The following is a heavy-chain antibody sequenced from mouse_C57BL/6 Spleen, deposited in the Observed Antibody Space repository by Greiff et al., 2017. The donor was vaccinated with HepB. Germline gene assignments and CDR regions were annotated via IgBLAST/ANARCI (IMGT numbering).Heavy chain of an antibody. J-gene: IGHJ2*01. Sequence: EVQLQESGAELVRPGASVKLSCTASGFNIKDDYMHWVKQRPEQGLEWIGWIDPENGDTEYASKFQGKATITADTSSNTAYLQLSSLTSEDTAVYYCTTGGSLRGFDYWGQGTTLTVSS. CDR1: GFNIKDDY. V-gene: IGHV14-4*01. CDR2: IDPENGDT. CDR3: TTGGSLRGFDY.